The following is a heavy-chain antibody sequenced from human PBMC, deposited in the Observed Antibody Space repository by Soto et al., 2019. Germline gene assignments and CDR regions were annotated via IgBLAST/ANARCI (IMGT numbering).Heavy chain of an antibody. CDR1: GFTFSSYG. CDR3: ARVLRVKSGMDV. J-gene: IGHJ6*02. Sequence: QVQLVESGGGVVQPGRSLRLSCAASGFTFSSYGMHWVRQAPGKGLEWVAVIWYDGSNKYYADSVKGRFTISRDNSKNALYLQMNSLRAEDTAVYYCARVLRVKSGMDVWGQGTTVTVSS. D-gene: IGHD3-22*01. V-gene: IGHV3-33*01. CDR2: IWYDGSNK.